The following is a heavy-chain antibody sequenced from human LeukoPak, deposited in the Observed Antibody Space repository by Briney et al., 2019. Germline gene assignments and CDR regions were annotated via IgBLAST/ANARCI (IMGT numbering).Heavy chain of an antibody. CDR3: AKIPSSSSWSWGGYFDY. J-gene: IGHJ4*02. CDR2: ISYDGSNK. V-gene: IGHV3-30-3*02. Sequence: PGGSLRLSCAASGFTFSSYAMHWVRQAPGKGLEWVAVISYDGSNKYYADSVKGRFTISRDNSKNTLYLQMNSLRAEDTAVYYCAKIPSSSSWSWGGYFDYWGQGTLVTVSS. D-gene: IGHD6-13*01. CDR1: GFTFSSYA.